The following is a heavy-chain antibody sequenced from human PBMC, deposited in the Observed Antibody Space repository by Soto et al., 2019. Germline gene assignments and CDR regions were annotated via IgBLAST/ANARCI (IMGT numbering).Heavy chain of an antibody. CDR3: ARHLFNSVATIAWFDP. V-gene: IGHV4-39*01. CDR1: GGSISSSSYY. Sequence: QLQLQESGPGLVKPSETLSLTCTDSGGSISSSSYYWGWIRQPPGKGLEWIGSIYYSGSTYYNPSLKSRVTISVDTSKSQFSLKLSSVTAADTAVYYCARHLFNSVATIAWFDPWGQGTLVTVSS. J-gene: IGHJ5*02. CDR2: IYYSGST. D-gene: IGHD5-12*01.